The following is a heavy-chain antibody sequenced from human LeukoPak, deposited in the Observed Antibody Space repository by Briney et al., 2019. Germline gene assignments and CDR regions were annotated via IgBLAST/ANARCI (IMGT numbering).Heavy chain of an antibody. CDR1: GGSFSGYY. CDR2: INHSGST. V-gene: IGHV4-34*01. Sequence: SETLSLTCAVYGGSFSGYYWSWIRQPPGKGLEWIGEINHSGSTNYNPSLKSRVTISVDTSKNQFSLKLSSVTAADTAVYYCARTDHCSGGSCYSSDYWGQGTLVTVSS. CDR3: ARTDHCSGGSCYSSDY. J-gene: IGHJ4*02. D-gene: IGHD2-15*01.